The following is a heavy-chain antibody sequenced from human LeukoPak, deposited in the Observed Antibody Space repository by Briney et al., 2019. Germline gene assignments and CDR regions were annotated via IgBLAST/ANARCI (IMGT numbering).Heavy chain of an antibody. CDR1: GGSISSGGYY. Sequence: ETSETLSLTCTVSGGSISSGGYYWSWIRQHPGKGLEWIGYIYYSGSTYYNPSLKSRVTISVDTSKNQFSLKLSSVTAADTAVYYCARDTTSYSGSYYYYYMDVWGKGTTVTVSS. CDR3: ARDTTSYSGSYYYYYMDV. D-gene: IGHD1-26*01. CDR2: IYYSGST. J-gene: IGHJ6*03. V-gene: IGHV4-31*03.